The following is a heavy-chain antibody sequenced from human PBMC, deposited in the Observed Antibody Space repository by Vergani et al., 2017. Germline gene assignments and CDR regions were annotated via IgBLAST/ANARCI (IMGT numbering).Heavy chain of an antibody. CDR3: ARARAFDY. CDR1: GGSISSHY. V-gene: IGHV4-59*08. CDR2: IYYSGST. J-gene: IGHJ4*02. Sequence: QVQLQESGPGLVKPSETLSLTCTVSGGSISSHYWSWIRQPPGKGLEWIGYIYYSGSTNYNPSLKSRVTISVDTSKNQFSLNLSSVTAADTAVYYCARARAFDYWGQGTLVTVSS.